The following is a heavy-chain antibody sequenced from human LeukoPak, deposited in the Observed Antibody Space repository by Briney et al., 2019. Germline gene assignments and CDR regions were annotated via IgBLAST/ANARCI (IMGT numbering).Heavy chain of an antibody. CDR2: IYISGDK. V-gene: IGHV4-4*09. Sequence: SETLSLTCSVSGDSIRSSYWSWIRQAPGMGLECIGYIYISGDKIYNPSLKGRATLSLDKSNNQISLRLTSVTAADTAVYYCAKTARTFRSWGPGILVTVSS. J-gene: IGHJ5*02. CDR1: GDSIRSSY. D-gene: IGHD1-7*01. CDR3: AKTARTFRS.